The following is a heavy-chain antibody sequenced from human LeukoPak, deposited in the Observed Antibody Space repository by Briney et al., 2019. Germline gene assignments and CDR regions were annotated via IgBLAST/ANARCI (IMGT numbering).Heavy chain of an antibody. Sequence: SETLSLTCAVSGGSISSGGYSWSWIRQPPGKGLEWIGYIYHSGSTYYNPSLKSRVTISVDRSKNQFSLKLSSVTAADTAVYYCAREFPSSTSCCSFDLWGRGTLVTVSS. J-gene: IGHJ2*01. CDR2: IYHSGST. D-gene: IGHD2-2*01. CDR3: AREFPSSTSCCSFDL. V-gene: IGHV4-30-2*01. CDR1: GGSISSGGYS.